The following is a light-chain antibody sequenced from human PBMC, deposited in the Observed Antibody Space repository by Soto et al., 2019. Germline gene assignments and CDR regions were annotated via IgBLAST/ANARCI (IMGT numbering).Light chain of an antibody. V-gene: IGKV1-5*01. CDR3: HQYYSYSPYT. CDR1: QSISSW. Sequence: DIQMTQSPSTLSASVGDRVTITCRASQSISSWMAWYQQKAGKAPKLLIYDASSLDSGVPSRFSGRGSGTEYTLIISSLQPDDVATYYYHQYYSYSPYTFGQGTKLEIK. CDR2: DAS. J-gene: IGKJ2*01.